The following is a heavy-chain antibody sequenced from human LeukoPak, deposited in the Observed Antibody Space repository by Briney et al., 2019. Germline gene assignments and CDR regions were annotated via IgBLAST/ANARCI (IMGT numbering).Heavy chain of an antibody. V-gene: IGHV3-23*01. D-gene: IGHD1-1*01. CDR1: GFTFSTYA. CDR3: AKASNTWNYFDY. Sequence: PGGTLRLSCAASGFTFSTYAMSWVRQAPGKGLEWVSGISGSGGSTFYADSVKGRFTISRDNSKNTLYLQMNSLRAEDTAVYYCAKASNTWNYFDYWGQGTLVTVSS. CDR2: ISGSGGST. J-gene: IGHJ4*02.